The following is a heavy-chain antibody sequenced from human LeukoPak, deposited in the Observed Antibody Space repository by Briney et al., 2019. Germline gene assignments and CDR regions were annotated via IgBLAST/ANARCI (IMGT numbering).Heavy chain of an antibody. CDR3: ARDLVWFGSLDV. V-gene: IGHV4-34*01. CDR1: GGSFSGYY. J-gene: IGHJ6*04. D-gene: IGHD3-10*01. Sequence: SETLSLTCAVYGGSFSGYYWSWIRHPPGKGLEWIGEINHSGSTNYNPSLKSRVTISVDTSKNQFSLKLSSVTAADTAVYYCARDLVWFGSLDVWGKGTTVTVSS. CDR2: INHSGST.